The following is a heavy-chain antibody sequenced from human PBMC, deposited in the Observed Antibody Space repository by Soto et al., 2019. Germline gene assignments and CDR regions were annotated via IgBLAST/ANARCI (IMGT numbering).Heavy chain of an antibody. D-gene: IGHD6-19*01. CDR1: GYTFTSYG. CDR3: ARDGCVQARFDP. CDR2: ISAYNGNS. V-gene: IGHV1-18*01. J-gene: IGHJ5*02. Sequence: QVQLVQSGAEVKKPGASVKVSCKASGYTFTSYGISWVRQAPGQGLEWMGWISAYNGNSNYAQKLQGRVSMTTDTSTSTAYRELRSLGSDDTAVYYCARDGCVQARFDPWGQGTLVTVSS.